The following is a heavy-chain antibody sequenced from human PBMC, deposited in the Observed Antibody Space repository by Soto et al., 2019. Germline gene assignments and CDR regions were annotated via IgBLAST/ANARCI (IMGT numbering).Heavy chain of an antibody. CDR2: IIPVYGTV. CDR3: ARDGGVTGMTTILDY. CDR1: GGTFGHNG. D-gene: IGHD2-8*02. V-gene: IGHV1-69*12. J-gene: IGHJ4*02. Sequence: QVQLVQSGTEVTKPGSSVQVSCKLSGGTFGHNGISWVRQVPGQGLEWLGGIIPVYGTVNYALKFLGKVSITAEQSPSTAYMELSGLRPEDTALYFCARDGGVTGMTTILDYWGQGTLIHVSS.